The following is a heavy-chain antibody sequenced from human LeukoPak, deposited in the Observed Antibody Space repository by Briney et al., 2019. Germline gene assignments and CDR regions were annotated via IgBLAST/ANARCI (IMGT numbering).Heavy chain of an antibody. CDR2: ISSSSSYI. Sequence: GGSLRLSCAASGFTFSSYSMNWVRQAPGKGLEWVSSISSSSSYIYYADSVKGRFTISRDSAKNSLYLQMNSLRAEDTAVYYCARVASSSPDLYYFDYWGQGTLVTVSS. V-gene: IGHV3-21*01. CDR1: GFTFSSYS. J-gene: IGHJ4*02. D-gene: IGHD6-6*01. CDR3: ARVASSSPDLYYFDY.